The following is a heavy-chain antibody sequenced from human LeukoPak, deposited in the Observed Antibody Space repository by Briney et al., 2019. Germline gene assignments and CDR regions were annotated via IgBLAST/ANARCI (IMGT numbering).Heavy chain of an antibody. Sequence: ASVKVSCKASGGTFSSYAISWVRQAPGQGLEWMGGIIPIFGTANYAQKFQGRVTITADESTSTAYMELSSLRSEDTAVYCCASGVYYYDSSGYYDYFDYWGQGTLVTVSS. CDR1: GGTFSSYA. J-gene: IGHJ4*02. CDR3: ASGVYYYDSSGYYDYFDY. D-gene: IGHD3-22*01. V-gene: IGHV1-69*13. CDR2: IIPIFGTA.